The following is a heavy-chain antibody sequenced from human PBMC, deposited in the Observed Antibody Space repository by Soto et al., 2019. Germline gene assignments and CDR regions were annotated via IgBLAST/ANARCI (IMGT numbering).Heavy chain of an antibody. V-gene: IGHV4-30-4*08. J-gene: IGHJ6*02. CDR3: GRGQTAIDV. CDR1: GGSIDSGDYY. CDR2: VYYSGST. Sequence: QVQLQESGPGLVKPLETLSLTCTVSGGSIDSGDYYWSWIRQPPGKGLEWIGYVYYSGSTYYNPSLKGRVMMTIDTSKHQFSLNLSSVTAADTAVFYCGRGQTAIDVWGQGTTVTVSS. D-gene: IGHD5-18*01.